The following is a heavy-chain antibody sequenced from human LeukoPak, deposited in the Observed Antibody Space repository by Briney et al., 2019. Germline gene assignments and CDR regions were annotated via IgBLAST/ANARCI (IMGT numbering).Heavy chain of an antibody. D-gene: IGHD6-13*01. Sequence: GASVKVSCKASGYTFTSYGISWVRQAPGQGLEWMGWISAYNGNTNYAQKLQGRVTMTTDTPTSTAYMELRSLRSDDTAVYYCARGGKRSSSQTNFDYWGQGTLVTVSS. CDR2: ISAYNGNT. CDR1: GYTFTSYG. CDR3: ARGGKRSSSQTNFDY. V-gene: IGHV1-18*01. J-gene: IGHJ4*02.